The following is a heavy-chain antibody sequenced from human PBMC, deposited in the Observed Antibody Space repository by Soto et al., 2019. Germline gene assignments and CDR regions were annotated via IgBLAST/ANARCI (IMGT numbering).Heavy chain of an antibody. Sequence: LRLSCAASGFTFSGYAMSWVRQAPGKGLEWVSTINGGADRTYYAESVKGRFTISRDNFKNALDLQMDSLRAEDTAIYYCARLQAIYGVLKNGFRFDPWGQGTLVTVSS. J-gene: IGHJ5*02. CDR2: INGGADRT. CDR3: ARLQAIYGVLKNGFRFDP. V-gene: IGHV3-23*01. D-gene: IGHD3-3*01. CDR1: GFTFSGYA.